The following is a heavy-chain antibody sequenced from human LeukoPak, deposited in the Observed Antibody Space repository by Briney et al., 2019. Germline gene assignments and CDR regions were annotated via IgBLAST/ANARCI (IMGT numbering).Heavy chain of an antibody. D-gene: IGHD2-15*01. CDR1: GYTFTSYG. CDR3: ARDHCSGGSCLPVPTYYYYGMDV. CDR2: ISAYNGNT. Sequence: GASVKVSCKASGYTFTSYGISWVRQAPGQGLEWMGWISAYNGNTNYAQKLQGRVTMTTDTSTSTAYMELRSLRSDDTAVYYCARDHCSGGSCLPVPTYYYYGMDVRGQGTTVTVSS. V-gene: IGHV1-18*01. J-gene: IGHJ6*02.